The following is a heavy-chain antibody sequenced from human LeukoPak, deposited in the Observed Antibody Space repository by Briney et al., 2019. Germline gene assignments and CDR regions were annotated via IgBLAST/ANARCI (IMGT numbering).Heavy chain of an antibody. J-gene: IGHJ5*02. Sequence: ASVKVSCKASGYIFTGFYMHWVRQAPGQGPEWMGWINPNNGVTKYAQKFHDRVTMTRDTSLTTAYMELTRLTSDDTAFYYCARNGQLLSGGNWFDPWGQGALVTVSS. V-gene: IGHV1-2*02. D-gene: IGHD2-2*01. CDR3: ARNGQLLSGGNWFDP. CDR1: GYIFTGFY. CDR2: INPNNGVT.